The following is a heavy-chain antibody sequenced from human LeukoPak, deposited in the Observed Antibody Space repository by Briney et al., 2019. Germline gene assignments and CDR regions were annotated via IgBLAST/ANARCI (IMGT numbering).Heavy chain of an antibody. CDR1: GYSFTSYW. CDR3: ARGIYYYDSSGYYPHAFDI. Sequence: GESLKISCKGSGYSFTSYWIGWVRQMPGKGLEWMGIIYPGDSDTRYSPSFQGQVTISADKSISTAYLQWSSLKASDTAVYYCARGIYYYDSSGYYPHAFDIWGQGTMVTVSS. V-gene: IGHV5-51*01. J-gene: IGHJ3*02. D-gene: IGHD3-22*01. CDR2: IYPGDSDT.